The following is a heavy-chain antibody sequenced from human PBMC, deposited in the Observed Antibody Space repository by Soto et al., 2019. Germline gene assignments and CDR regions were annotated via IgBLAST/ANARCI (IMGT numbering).Heavy chain of an antibody. CDR1: GFTFSSYS. Sequence: GGSLRLSCAASGFTFSSYSMNWVRQAPGKGLEWISYIRSSSSTVYYGDSVKGRFTISSDNAKNSLYLQMNSLRAEDTAVYYCARDQDYAFDIWGQGTMVTVS. CDR2: IRSSSSTV. J-gene: IGHJ3*02. V-gene: IGHV3-48*01. CDR3: ARDQDYAFDI.